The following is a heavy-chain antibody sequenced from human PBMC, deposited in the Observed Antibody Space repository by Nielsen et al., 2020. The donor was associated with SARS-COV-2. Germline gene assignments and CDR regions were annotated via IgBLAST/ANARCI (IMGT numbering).Heavy chain of an antibody. D-gene: IGHD5-12*01. CDR3: ARSGFTNFHYYYGMDV. Sequence: ASVKVSCKASGYTFTSYAMHWVRQAPGQRLEWMGWINAGNGNTKYSQKFQGRITITRDTSASTVYMGLSSLRSEDTAVYYCARSGFTNFHYYYGMDVWGQGTAVSVSS. CDR2: INAGNGNT. CDR1: GYTFTSYA. V-gene: IGHV1-3*01. J-gene: IGHJ6*02.